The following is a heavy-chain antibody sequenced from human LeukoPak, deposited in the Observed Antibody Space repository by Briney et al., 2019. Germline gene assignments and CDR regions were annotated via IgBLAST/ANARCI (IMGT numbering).Heavy chain of an antibody. CDR3: ARDGGIQLWNSFDY. J-gene: IGHJ4*02. CDR1: GGSISSSSYY. Sequence: PSETLSLTCTVSGGSISSSSYYWGWIRQPPGKGLEWIGSIYYSGSTYYNPSLKSRVTISVDTSKNQFSLKLSSVTAADTAVYYCARDGGIQLWNSFDYWGQGTLVTVSS. CDR2: IYYSGST. D-gene: IGHD5-18*01. V-gene: IGHV4-39*07.